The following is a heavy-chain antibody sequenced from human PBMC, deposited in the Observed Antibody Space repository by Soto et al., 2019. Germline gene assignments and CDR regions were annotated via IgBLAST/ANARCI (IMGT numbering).Heavy chain of an antibody. J-gene: IGHJ5*02. V-gene: IGHV4-30-4*01. D-gene: IGHD5-18*01. CDR1: GGSISSGDYY. CDR3: ARGRRIHLWLGRFDP. Sequence: QVQLQESGPGLVKPSQTLSLTCTVSGGSISSGDYYWCWIRLPPGMGLEWIGYIYYSGSTYYNPYLKTRVTIPLNTHKNQFAVKPSPVTAVGTAVYYCARGRRIHLWLGRFDPWGQGALVTVSS. CDR2: IYYSGST.